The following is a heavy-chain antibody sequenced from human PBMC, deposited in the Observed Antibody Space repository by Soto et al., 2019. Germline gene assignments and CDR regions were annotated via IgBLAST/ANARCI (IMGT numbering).Heavy chain of an antibody. Sequence: SETLSLTCDLYGGTANGCYWTWIRQPPGKGLEWIGEINHSGSTNYNPSLKSRVTISVDTSKNQFSLKLSSVTAADTAVYYCARDRRLITMVRGVSLWFDPWGQGTLVTVS. CDR1: GGTANGCY. V-gene: IGHV4-34*01. D-gene: IGHD3-10*01. J-gene: IGHJ5*02. CDR3: ARDRRLITMVRGVSLWFDP. CDR2: INHSGST.